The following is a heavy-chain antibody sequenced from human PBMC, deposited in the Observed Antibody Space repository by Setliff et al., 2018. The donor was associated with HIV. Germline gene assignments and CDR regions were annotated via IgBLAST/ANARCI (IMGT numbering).Heavy chain of an antibody. V-gene: IGHV1-69*13. CDR1: GGTFSGYA. CDR2: IIPILGTA. Sequence: SVKVSCKASGGTFSGYAISWVRQAPGQGLELMGGIIPILGTADYAQKFQGRVTITADESTSTAYMELSSLRSEDTAVYYCALRGGHYYYYYMDVWGKGTTVTVSS. CDR3: ALRGGHYYYYYMDV. J-gene: IGHJ6*03. D-gene: IGHD3-10*01.